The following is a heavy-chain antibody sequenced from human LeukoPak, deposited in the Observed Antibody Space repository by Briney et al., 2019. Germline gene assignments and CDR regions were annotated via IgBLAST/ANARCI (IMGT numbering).Heavy chain of an antibody. D-gene: IGHD3-9*01. CDR2: IKHSGSS. CDR3: ARRTSIVMTGSRAIDY. Sequence: SETLSLTCAVFGGSFSGYSWSWIRQPPGKGLEWIGEIKHSGSSNYNPSLKSRVTIFLDKSKNQFSLKLSSVTAADTAIYFCARRTSIVMTGSRAIDYWGRGTLVTVSS. V-gene: IGHV4-34*01. CDR1: GGSFSGYS. J-gene: IGHJ4*02.